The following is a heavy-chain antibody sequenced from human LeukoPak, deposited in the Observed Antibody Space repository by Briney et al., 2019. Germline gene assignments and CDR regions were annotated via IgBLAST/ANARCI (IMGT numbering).Heavy chain of an antibody. V-gene: IGHV3-30*18. CDR2: ISYDGSNK. CDR3: AKDSGSGSYSTFDY. CDR1: GFTFSSYG. Sequence: GRSLRLSCAASGFTFSSYGMHWVRQAPGKGLEWVAVISYDGSNKYYADSVKGRLTISRDNSKNTLYLQMNSLRAEDTAVYYCAKDSGSGSYSTFDYWGQGTLVTVSS. J-gene: IGHJ4*02. D-gene: IGHD3-10*01.